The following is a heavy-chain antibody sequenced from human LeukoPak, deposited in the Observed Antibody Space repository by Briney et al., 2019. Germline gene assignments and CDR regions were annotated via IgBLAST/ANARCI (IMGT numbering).Heavy chain of an antibody. CDR1: GGSISSSGYY. CDR2: MYYTGRT. Sequence: PSETLSLTCTVSGGSISSSGYYWGWIRQPPGKGLEWIGNMYYTGRTYYNPSLKSRVTISVDTSKNQFSLKLSSVTAADTAVYYCARDIEGAKDYGSFDYWGQGTLVTVTS. V-gene: IGHV4-39*07. J-gene: IGHJ4*02. CDR3: ARDIEGAKDYGSFDY. D-gene: IGHD4-17*01.